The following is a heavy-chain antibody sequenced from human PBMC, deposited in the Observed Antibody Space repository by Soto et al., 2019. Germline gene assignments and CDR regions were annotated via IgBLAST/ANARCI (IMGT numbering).Heavy chain of an antibody. D-gene: IGHD2-2*01. Sequence: VASVKVSCKASGYTFTSYGISWVRQAPGQGLEWMGWISAYNGNTNYAQKLQGRVTMTTDTSTSTAYMELRSLRSDDTAVYYCARRIGYCSSTSCYAGNWFDPWGQGTLVTVSS. V-gene: IGHV1-18*01. CDR3: ARRIGYCSSTSCYAGNWFDP. J-gene: IGHJ5*02. CDR1: GYTFTSYG. CDR2: ISAYNGNT.